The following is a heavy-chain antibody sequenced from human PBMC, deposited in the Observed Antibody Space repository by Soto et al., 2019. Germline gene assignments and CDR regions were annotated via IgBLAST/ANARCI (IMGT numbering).Heavy chain of an antibody. V-gene: IGHV1-46*01. CDR3: ARSGLVDY. D-gene: IGHD3-10*01. Sequence: ASVKVSCKASGYTFSSYYMNWVRRAPGQGLEWMGIINPSGDSTSYAQKFQGRVTMTRDTSTSTVYMELSSLRSEDTAVYYCARSGLVDYWGQGTLVTVSS. CDR2: INPSGDST. J-gene: IGHJ4*02. CDR1: GYTFSSYY.